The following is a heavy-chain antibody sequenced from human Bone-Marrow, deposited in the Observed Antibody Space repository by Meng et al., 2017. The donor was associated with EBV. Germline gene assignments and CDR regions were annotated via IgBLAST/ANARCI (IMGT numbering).Heavy chain of an antibody. V-gene: IGHV1-69*01. J-gene: IGHJ4*02. CDR1: GGTFRSDA. CDR2: LIPMSDAP. CDR3: ASESGRGFTPDY. D-gene: IGHD3-10*01. Sequence: QVQWVQSGAEVKKPGVSVKVSCKTSGGTFRSDAISWVRQAPGQGLEWMGGLIPMSDAPHYAQKFQGRVTLTADESTSTHYMDLSGLRSEDTAVYYCASESGRGFTPDYWGQGTLVTVSS.